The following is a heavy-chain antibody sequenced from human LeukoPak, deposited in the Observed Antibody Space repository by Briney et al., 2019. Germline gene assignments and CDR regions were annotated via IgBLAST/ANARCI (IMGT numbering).Heavy chain of an antibody. CDR2: INHSGST. Sequence: SETLSLTCAVYGGSFSGYCWSWIRQPPGKGLEWIGEINHSGSTNYNPSLKSRVTISVDTSKNQFSLKLSSVTAADTAVYYCARVQPYCSGGSCYYSAFDIWGQGTMVTVSS. CDR3: ARVQPYCSGGSCYYSAFDI. V-gene: IGHV4-34*01. J-gene: IGHJ3*02. CDR1: GGSFSGYC. D-gene: IGHD2-15*01.